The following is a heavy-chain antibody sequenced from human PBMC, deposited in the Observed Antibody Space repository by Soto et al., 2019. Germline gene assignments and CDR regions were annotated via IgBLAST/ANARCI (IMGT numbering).Heavy chain of an antibody. CDR2: IIPIIDTT. CDR3: VRGRDGHNSYYFDH. CDR1: GVTFSSYA. J-gene: IGHJ4*02. V-gene: IGHV1-69*01. Sequence: QVELVQSGAEVKKPGSSVKVACKASGVTFSSYAINWLRQAPGQGLEWIGGIIPIIDTTNYAQKFQGRVKVTADESTRTTYMELSSLRSEDTAVYYCVRGRDGHNSYYFDHLGPVTQVAVSS.